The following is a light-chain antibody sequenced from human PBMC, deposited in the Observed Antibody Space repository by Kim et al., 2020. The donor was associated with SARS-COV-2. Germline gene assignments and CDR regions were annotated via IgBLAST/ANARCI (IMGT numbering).Light chain of an antibody. CDR2: DVN. CDR3: CSYAGGYTQVA. V-gene: IGLV2-11*03. CDR1: SSDVGGYNY. Sequence: QSVTISCTGTSSDVGGYNYVSWYQQFPGNAPRLMIYDVNKRPSGVPDRFSASKSGNPASLTISGLQADDEADYYCCSYAGGYTQVAFGGGTKLTVL. J-gene: IGLJ2*01.